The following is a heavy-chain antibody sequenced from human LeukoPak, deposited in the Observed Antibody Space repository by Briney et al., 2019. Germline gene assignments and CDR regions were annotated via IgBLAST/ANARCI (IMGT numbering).Heavy chain of an antibody. V-gene: IGHV3-23*01. D-gene: IGHD7-27*01. CDR2: ISGSGRDT. Sequence: GGSLRLSCAASGFDFSSYGMNWVRQAPGKGLEWVSAISGSGRDTYYAGSVKGRFTISRDNFKNTLYLQMNNLRAEDTAVYHCARDLAWGAFDYWGQGTLVTVSS. CDR1: GFDFSSYG. CDR3: ARDLAWGAFDY. J-gene: IGHJ4*02.